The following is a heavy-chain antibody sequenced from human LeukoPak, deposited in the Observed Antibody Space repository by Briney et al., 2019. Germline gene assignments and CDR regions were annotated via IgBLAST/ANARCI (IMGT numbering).Heavy chain of an antibody. CDR2: IYHSRST. CDR3: ARDATVTPTIRGEDWFDP. CDR1: GYSISSGYY. D-gene: IGHD4-17*01. V-gene: IGHV4-38-2*02. J-gene: IGHJ5*02. Sequence: SETLSLTCTVSGYSISSGYYWGWIRQPPGKGLEWIGSIYHSRSTYYNPSLKSRVTISVDTSKNQFSLKLSSVTAADTAVYYCARDATVTPTIRGEDWFDPWGQGTLVTVSS.